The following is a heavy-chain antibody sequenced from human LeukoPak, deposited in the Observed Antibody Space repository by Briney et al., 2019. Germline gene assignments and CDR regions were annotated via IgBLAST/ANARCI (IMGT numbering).Heavy chain of an antibody. D-gene: IGHD2-21*02. CDR2: INHSGST. Sequence: SSETLSLTCAVYGGSFSGYYWSWIRQPPGKGLEWIGEINHSGSTNYNPSLKSRVTISVDTSKNQFSLKLSSVTAADTAVYYCAREVTGAFDIWGQGTMVTVSS. V-gene: IGHV4-34*01. CDR3: AREVTGAFDI. CDR1: GGSFSGYY. J-gene: IGHJ3*02.